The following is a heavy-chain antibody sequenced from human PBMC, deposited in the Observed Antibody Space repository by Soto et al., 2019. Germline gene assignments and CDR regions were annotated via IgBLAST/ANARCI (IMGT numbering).Heavy chain of an antibody. CDR2: INAGNGNT. CDR3: ARGGGIDYNYDWFDP. V-gene: IGHV1-3*01. CDR1: GYTFTSYA. D-gene: IGHD1-1*01. J-gene: IGHJ5*02. Sequence: ASVKVSFTASGYTFTSYAMHWVRQAPGQRLEWMGWINAGNGNTKYSQKFQGRVTITRDTSASTAYMELSSLRSEDTAVYHCARGGGIDYNYDWFDPWGQGTLVTVSS.